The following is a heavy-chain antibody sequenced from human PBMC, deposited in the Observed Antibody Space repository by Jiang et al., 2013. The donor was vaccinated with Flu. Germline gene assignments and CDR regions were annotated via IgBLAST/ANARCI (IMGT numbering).Heavy chain of an antibody. CDR2: VYFSGST. CDR3: ARAEKYSGFELPYFVY. D-gene: IGHD5-12*01. V-gene: IGHV4-39*01. Sequence: GSGLVKPSETLSLTCSVSGGSLSSSIYYWNWIRQPLGKGLEWIGNVYFSGSTDYNPSLKSRLTISVDTSRNQFSLKLTSVTAADTAVYYCARAEKYSGFELPYFVYWGQGILVTVSS. CDR1: GGSLSSSIYY. J-gene: IGHJ4*02.